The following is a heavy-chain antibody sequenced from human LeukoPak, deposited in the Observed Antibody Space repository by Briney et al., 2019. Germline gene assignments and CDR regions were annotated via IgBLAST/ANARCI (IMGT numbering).Heavy chain of an antibody. J-gene: IGHJ6*03. CDR3: ARVLRYCSGGNCYSGGLGYMDV. V-gene: IGHV4-39*07. D-gene: IGHD2-15*01. Sequence: SETLSLTCTVSGGSISSSSYYWGWIRQPPGKGLEWIGEIYHSGSTNYNPSLKSRVTISVGKSKNQFSLKLSSVTAADTAVYYCARVLRYCSGGNCYSGGLGYMDVWGKGTAVTISS. CDR2: IYHSGST. CDR1: GGSISSSSYY.